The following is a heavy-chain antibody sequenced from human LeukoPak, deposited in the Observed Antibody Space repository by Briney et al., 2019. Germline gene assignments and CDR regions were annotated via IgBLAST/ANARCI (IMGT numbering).Heavy chain of an antibody. CDR2: IRSSSSYI. CDR1: GFTFSSYE. CDR3: ARDHASSGWYQSCDY. J-gene: IGHJ4*02. V-gene: IGHV3-21*01. Sequence: GGSLRLSCAASGFTFSSYEMNWVRQAPGKGLEWVSSIRSSSSYIYYADSVKGRFTISRDNAKNSLYLQMNSLRAEDTAVYYCARDHASSGWYQSCDYWGQGTLVTVSS. D-gene: IGHD6-19*01.